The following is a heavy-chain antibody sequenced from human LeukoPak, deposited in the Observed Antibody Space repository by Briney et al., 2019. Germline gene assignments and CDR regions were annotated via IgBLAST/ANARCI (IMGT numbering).Heavy chain of an antibody. CDR3: ARGAEIVVVAATVIYNWFDP. J-gene: IGHJ5*02. CDR2: INPNSGGT. CDR1: GYTFTGYY. Sequence: ASVKVSCKASGYTFTGYYMHWVRQAPGQGLEWMGWINPNSGGTNYAQKFQGRVTMTRDTSISTACMELSRLRSDDTAVYYCARGAEIVVVAATVIYNWFDPWGQGTLVTVSS. V-gene: IGHV1-2*02. D-gene: IGHD2-15*01.